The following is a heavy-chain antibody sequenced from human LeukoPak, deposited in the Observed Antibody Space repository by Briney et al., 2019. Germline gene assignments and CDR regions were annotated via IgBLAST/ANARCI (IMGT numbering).Heavy chain of an antibody. V-gene: IGHV1-69*06. CDR1: GGTFSSYA. CDR2: IIPIFGTA. Sequence: GASVKVSCKASGGTFSSYAISWVRQAPGQGLEWMGGIIPIFGTANYAQKFQGRVTITADKSTSTAYMELSSLRSEDTAVYYCARGGSYYDSSGYYLFDYWGQGTLVTVSS. CDR3: ARGGSYYDSSGYYLFDY. J-gene: IGHJ4*02. D-gene: IGHD3-22*01.